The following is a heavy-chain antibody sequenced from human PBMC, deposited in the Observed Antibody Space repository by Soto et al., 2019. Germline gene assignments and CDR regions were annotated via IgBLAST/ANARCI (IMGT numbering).Heavy chain of an antibody. CDR3: ARTARVPDF. D-gene: IGHD2-2*01. V-gene: IGHV4-59*11. CDR2: IYHTGVT. Sequence: SETLSLTCTVSGASITTHYWSWFRQPPGQGLESLGYIYHTGVTNSNPSLRGRLSISIDTAKNQFSLKLSSVTSADTAIYYCARTARVPDFWGPGILVTVSS. CDR1: GASITTHY. J-gene: IGHJ4*02.